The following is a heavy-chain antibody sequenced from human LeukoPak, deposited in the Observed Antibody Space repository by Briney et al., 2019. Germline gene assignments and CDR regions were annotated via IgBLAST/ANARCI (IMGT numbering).Heavy chain of an antibody. CDR2: INSDGSST. Sequence: TGGSLRLSCAASGFTFSSYWMHWVRQAPGKGLVWVSRINSDGSSTSYADSVKGRFTISRDNAKNTLYLQMNSLRAEDTAVYYCARDPGLSFVFRYFDLWGRGTLVTVSS. D-gene: IGHD2-21*01. CDR3: ARDPGLSFVFRYFDL. V-gene: IGHV3-74*01. J-gene: IGHJ2*01. CDR1: GFTFSSYW.